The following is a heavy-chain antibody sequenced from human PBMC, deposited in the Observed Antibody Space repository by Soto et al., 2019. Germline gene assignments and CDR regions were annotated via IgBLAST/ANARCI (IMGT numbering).Heavy chain of an antibody. CDR2: INPKNGGR. D-gene: IGHD5-18*01. CDR1: GYTFSNYY. CDR3: ARRDSSGSFDY. J-gene: IGHJ4*02. V-gene: IGHV1-2*02. Sequence: GASVKVSCKASGYTFSNYYIHWVRLAPGQGLEWMGWINPKNGGRSHAQKFQGRVTMTRDTSISTVYMELSRLTSDDRAVYYCARRDSSGSFDYWGQGTLVTV.